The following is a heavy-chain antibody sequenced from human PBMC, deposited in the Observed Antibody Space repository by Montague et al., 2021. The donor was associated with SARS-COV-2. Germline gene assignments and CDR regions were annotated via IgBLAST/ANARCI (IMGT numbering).Heavy chain of an antibody. CDR1: SGSIISSGYY. D-gene: IGHD3-10*01. J-gene: IGHJ4*02. Sequence: SETLSLTCSVSSGSIISSGYYWGWIRQPLGKELEWIGNIYYSGTTYYNPSLQSRGTISVDTSKNHLSLRLSPVTAADTAVYFCARGMIRGVTTPFDYWGQGSQVTVSS. V-gene: IGHV4-39*02. CDR3: ARGMIRGVTTPFDY. CDR2: IYYSGTT.